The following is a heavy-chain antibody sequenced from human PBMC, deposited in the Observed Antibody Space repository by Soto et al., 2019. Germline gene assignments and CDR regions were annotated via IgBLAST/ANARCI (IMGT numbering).Heavy chain of an antibody. D-gene: IGHD3-22*01. J-gene: IGHJ4*02. V-gene: IGHV1-46*01. CDR2: INPSGGST. CDR1: GNTSTTYY. Sequence: QVQLVQSGAEVKKPGASVKVSCKASGNTSTTYYMNWVRQAPGQGLEWMGIINPSGGSTTYAQKFQGRVTVTRDTSTNTVYMELSSLTSEDTAVYFCARGSELLMIVSDHWGQGTLVTVSS. CDR3: ARGSELLMIVSDH.